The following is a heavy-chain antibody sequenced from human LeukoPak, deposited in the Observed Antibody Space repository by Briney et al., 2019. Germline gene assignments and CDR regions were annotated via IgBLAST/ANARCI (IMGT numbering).Heavy chain of an antibody. CDR1: GYSISSGYY. J-gene: IGHJ6*02. CDR3: ARWERGYSYGKGGYYYGMDV. CDR2: IHHSGST. D-gene: IGHD5-18*01. Sequence: SETLSLTCTVSGYSISSGYYWDWIRQSPGKGLEWIGSIHHSGSTYYNASLKSRITISIDTSKNQFSLNLRSVTAADTAVYYCARWERGYSYGKGGYYYGMDVWGQGTTVTVSS. V-gene: IGHV4-38-2*02.